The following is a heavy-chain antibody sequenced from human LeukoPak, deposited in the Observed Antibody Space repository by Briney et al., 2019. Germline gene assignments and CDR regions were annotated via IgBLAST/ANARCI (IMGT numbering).Heavy chain of an antibody. CDR2: IYYSGST. V-gene: IGHV4-39*01. CDR1: GGSISSSSYY. CDR3: ARQRRSLLSPFDY. J-gene: IGHJ4*02. D-gene: IGHD3-16*02. Sequence: SETLSLTCTVSGGSISSSSYYWGWIRQPPGKGLEWIVSIYYSGSTYYNPSLKSRVTISVDTSKNQFSLKLSSVTAADTAVYYCARQRRSLLSPFDYWGQGTLVTVSS.